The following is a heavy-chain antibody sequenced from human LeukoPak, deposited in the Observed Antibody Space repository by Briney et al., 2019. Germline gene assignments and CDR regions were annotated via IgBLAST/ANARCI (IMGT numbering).Heavy chain of an antibody. D-gene: IGHD1-20*01. CDR1: GFTFSSYA. CDR3: AKARNWNDLAFDY. Sequence: GGSLRLSCAASGFTFSSYAMHWVRQAPGKGLEWVAVISYDGSNKYYADSVKGRFTISRNNSKNTLYLQMNSLRAEDTAVYYCAKARNWNDLAFDYWGQGTLVTVSS. J-gene: IGHJ4*02. V-gene: IGHV3-30*04. CDR2: ISYDGSNK.